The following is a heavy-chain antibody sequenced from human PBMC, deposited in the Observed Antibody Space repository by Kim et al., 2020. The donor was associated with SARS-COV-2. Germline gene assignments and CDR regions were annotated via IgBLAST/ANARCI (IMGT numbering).Heavy chain of an antibody. V-gene: IGHV3-33*01. Sequence: GGSLRLSCAASGFTFSSYGMHWVRQAPGKGLEWVAVIWYDGSNKYYADSVKGRFTISRDNSKNTLYLQINSLRAEDTAVYYCARELGYCSSTSCSYYYYGMDVWGQGTTVTVSS. CDR1: GFTFSSYG. J-gene: IGHJ6*02. D-gene: IGHD2-2*01. CDR3: ARELGYCSSTSCSYYYYGMDV. CDR2: IWYDGSNK.